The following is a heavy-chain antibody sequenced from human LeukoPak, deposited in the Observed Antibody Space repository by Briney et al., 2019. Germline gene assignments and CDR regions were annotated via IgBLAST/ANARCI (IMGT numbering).Heavy chain of an antibody. J-gene: IGHJ4*02. CDR3: ARDIGLHRKSNFDY. Sequence: GGSLRLSCAASGFTFSDYYMSWIRQAPGKGLEWISYITNGDTSLYYADSVKGRFTISRDNSKNTLYLQMNSLRAEDTAVYYCARDIGLHRKSNFDYWGQGTLVTVSS. CDR1: GFTFSDYY. CDR2: ITNGDTSL. D-gene: IGHD2-8*01. V-gene: IGHV3-11*04.